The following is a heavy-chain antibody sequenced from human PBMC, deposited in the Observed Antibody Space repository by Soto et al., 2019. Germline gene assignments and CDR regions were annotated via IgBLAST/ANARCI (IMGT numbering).Heavy chain of an antibody. D-gene: IGHD2-2*02. CDR3: ARAPWCSSTSCYITFLDH. Sequence: GGSLRLSCAASGFTFSDYSINWVRQAPGKGLEWVSYISSISSAIYYADSVKGRFTISRDNAKNSLYLQMNSLRAEDTAVYYCARAPWCSSTSCYITFLDHWGQGTLVTVSS. V-gene: IGHV3-48*01. CDR2: ISSISSAI. J-gene: IGHJ4*02. CDR1: GFTFSDYS.